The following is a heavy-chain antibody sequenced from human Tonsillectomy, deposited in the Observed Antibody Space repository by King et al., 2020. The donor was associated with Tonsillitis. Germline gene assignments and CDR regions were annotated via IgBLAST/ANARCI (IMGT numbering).Heavy chain of an antibody. CDR2: ISSTSGTI. Sequence: VQLVESGGGLEQPGGSLRLSCAASGFTFSSHSMNWVRQAPGKGLEWVSYISSTSGTIYYAASVKGRFTISSDNAKNSLYLQMDSLRDDDTAVYYCVRGFGVSSGDYWGQGTLVTVSS. V-gene: IGHV3-48*02. J-gene: IGHJ4*02. CDR1: GFTFSSHS. D-gene: IGHD3-10*01. CDR3: VRGFGVSSGDY.